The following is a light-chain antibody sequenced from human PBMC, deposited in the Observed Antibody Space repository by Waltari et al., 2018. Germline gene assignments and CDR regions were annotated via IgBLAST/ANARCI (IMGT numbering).Light chain of an antibody. V-gene: IGKV1-NL1*01. CDR2: AAS. CDR3: QQYYSAGT. CDR1: QGIRNS. Sequence: DIQMTQSPSSLSASVGDRVTITCRASQGIRNSLAWYQQKPGKAPKLLLYAASRLESGVPSRFSGSGSGTDYTLTISSLQPEDFATYYCQQYYSAGTFGQGTKVEI. J-gene: IGKJ1*01.